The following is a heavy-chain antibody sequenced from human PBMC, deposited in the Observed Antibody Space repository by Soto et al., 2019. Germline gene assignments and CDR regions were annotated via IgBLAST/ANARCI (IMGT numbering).Heavy chain of an antibody. V-gene: IGHV6-1*01. CDR2: TYYRSQWYS. CDR1: GDSVSSNSAT. D-gene: IGHD5-12*01. J-gene: IGHJ4*02. Sequence: SQTLSLTCAISGDSVSSNSATWHWIRQSPSRGLEWLGRTYYRSQWYSDYATSVKSRITINPDTSKNQFSLQLNSVTPEDTAVYFCARDNIVRNMDLFDCWGQGTLVTVSS. CDR3: ARDNIVRNMDLFDC.